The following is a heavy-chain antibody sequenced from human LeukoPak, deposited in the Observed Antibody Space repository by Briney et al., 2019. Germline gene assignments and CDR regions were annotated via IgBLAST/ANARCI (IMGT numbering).Heavy chain of an antibody. CDR1: GYTFIDSF. D-gene: IGHD5-12*01. V-gene: IGHV1-2*02. J-gene: IGHJ4*01. CDR3: ARDLAWGSGYDLDY. CDR2: INPISGDT. Sequence: ASVNVSCKASGYTFIDSFMHWVRQAPGQGPEWMGWINPISGDTNYAQKFQGRLTLTRDTSISTAYMELTRLRFDDTAMYYCARDLAWGSGYDLDYWGLGTLVIVSS.